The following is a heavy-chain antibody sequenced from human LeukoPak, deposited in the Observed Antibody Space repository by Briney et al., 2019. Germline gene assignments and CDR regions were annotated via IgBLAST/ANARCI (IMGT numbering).Heavy chain of an antibody. J-gene: IGHJ4*02. D-gene: IGHD6-13*01. CDR2: VSSGDGIT. Sequence: GGSLRLSCAASGFTFSSYAMSWVRQAPGKGLEWVSTVSSGDGITYYADSVKGRFTISRDNSKNTLYLQMISLRAEDTAVYYCAKGLRYSSSWYLLGYWGQGTLVTVSS. CDR1: GFTFSSYA. CDR3: AKGLRYSSSWYLLGY. V-gene: IGHV3-23*01.